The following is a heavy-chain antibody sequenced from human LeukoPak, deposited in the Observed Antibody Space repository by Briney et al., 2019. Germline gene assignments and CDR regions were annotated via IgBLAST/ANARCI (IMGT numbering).Heavy chain of an antibody. CDR1: GGTFSSYA. Sequence: SVKVSCKASGGTFSSYAISWVRQAPGQGLEWMGRIIPILGIANYAQKFQGRVTITADKSTSTAYMELSSLRSEDTAVYYCARHLTRLHWYFDLWGRGTLVTVSS. J-gene: IGHJ2*01. CDR3: ARHLTRLHWYFDL. V-gene: IGHV1-69*04. D-gene: IGHD2-15*01. CDR2: IIPILGIA.